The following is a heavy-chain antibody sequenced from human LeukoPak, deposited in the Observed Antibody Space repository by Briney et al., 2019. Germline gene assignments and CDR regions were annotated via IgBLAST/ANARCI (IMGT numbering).Heavy chain of an antibody. J-gene: IGHJ4*02. CDR3: ARDISTGWSIKYFFDF. D-gene: IGHD6-19*01. CDR1: GFTFSSYA. V-gene: IGHV3-30*04. CDR2: ISYDGITE. Sequence: GGSLRLSCAASGFTFSSYAMHRVRQAPGKGLEWLAIISYDGITEDYSGSVKGRFSISRDNFKNTLFLQMNGLRDEDTAVYYCARDISTGWSIKYFFDFWGQGTLVTVSS.